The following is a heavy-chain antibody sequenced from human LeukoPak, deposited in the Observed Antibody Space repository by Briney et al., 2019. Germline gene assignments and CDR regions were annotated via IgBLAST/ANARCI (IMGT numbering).Heavy chain of an antibody. CDR3: ASNRDYGDYYFDY. Sequence: SETLSLICTVSVGSISGYYWSWIRQPAGKGLEWIGRIYTSGSTNYNPSLKSRVTMSVDTSKNQCSLKLSSVTAADTAVYYCASNRDYGDYYFDYWGQGTLVTVSS. V-gene: IGHV4-4*07. CDR2: IYTSGST. D-gene: IGHD4-17*01. J-gene: IGHJ4*02. CDR1: VGSISGYY.